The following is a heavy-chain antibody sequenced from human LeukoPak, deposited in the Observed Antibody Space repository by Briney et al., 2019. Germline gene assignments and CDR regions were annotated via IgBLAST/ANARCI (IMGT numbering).Heavy chain of an antibody. Sequence: PGGSLRLSCAASGFTFSSYGMRWVRQAPGKGLEWVAVIWYDGSNKYYADSVKGRFTISRDNSKNTLYLQMNSLRAEDTAVYYCAREGIGYCSSTSCYFDYWGQGTLVTVSS. J-gene: IGHJ4*02. CDR1: GFTFSSYG. V-gene: IGHV3-33*01. D-gene: IGHD2-2*01. CDR3: AREGIGYCSSTSCYFDY. CDR2: IWYDGSNK.